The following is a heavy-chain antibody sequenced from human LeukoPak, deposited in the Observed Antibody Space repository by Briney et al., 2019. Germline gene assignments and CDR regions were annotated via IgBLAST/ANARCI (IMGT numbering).Heavy chain of an antibody. CDR3: ARMGRLDY. D-gene: IGHD5-24*01. CDR1: GFTFSDYW. CDR2: IKEDGSRK. J-gene: IGHJ4*02. Sequence: GSLRLSCAASGFTFSDYWMTWVRQAPGKGLEWVANIKEDGSRKYYVDSVKGRFTISRDNAKNSQYLQMNSLRVEDTAVYYCARMGRLDYWGQGTLVTVSS. V-gene: IGHV3-7*01.